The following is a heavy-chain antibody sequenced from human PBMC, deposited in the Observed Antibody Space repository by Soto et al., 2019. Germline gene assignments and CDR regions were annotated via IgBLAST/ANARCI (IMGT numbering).Heavy chain of an antibody. CDR1: GGSVSSSSYY. CDR2: IYYSGST. J-gene: IGHJ4*02. V-gene: IGHV4-39*01. Sequence: KPSETLSLTCTVSGGSVSSSSYYWGWIRQPPGKGLEWIGSIYYSGSTYYNPSLKSRVTISVDTSKNQFSLKLSSVTAADTAVYYCASIPYDFWSGYYSWSYYFDYWGQGTLVTVSS. CDR3: ASIPYDFWSGYYSWSYYFDY. D-gene: IGHD3-3*01.